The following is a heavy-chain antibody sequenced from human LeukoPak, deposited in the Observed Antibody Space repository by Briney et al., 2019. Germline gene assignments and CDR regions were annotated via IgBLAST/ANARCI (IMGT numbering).Heavy chain of an antibody. D-gene: IGHD2-8*02. CDR3: ARDREGYCTGGVCPPDY. V-gene: IGHV3-20*01. CDR1: GFTFDDYG. Sequence: GGSLRLSCAASGFTFDDYGMSWVRQAPGKGLEWVSGINWNGGSTGYADSVKGRFTISRDNAKNSLYLQMNSLRAEDTASYHCARDREGYCTGGVCPPDYWGQGTLVTVSS. CDR2: INWNGGST. J-gene: IGHJ4*02.